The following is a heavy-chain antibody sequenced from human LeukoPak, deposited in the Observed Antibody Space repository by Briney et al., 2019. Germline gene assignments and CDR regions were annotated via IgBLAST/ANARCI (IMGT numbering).Heavy chain of an antibody. CDR3: ARDHSSGLYYFDY. Sequence: ASVKVSCTVSGYTLTELSMHWVRQAPGKGLEWMGGFDPEDGETNYAQKFQGRVTITADESTSTAYMELSSLRSEDTAVYYCARDHSSGLYYFDYWGQGTLVTVSS. J-gene: IGHJ4*02. D-gene: IGHD6-19*01. V-gene: IGHV1-24*01. CDR1: GYTLTELS. CDR2: FDPEDGET.